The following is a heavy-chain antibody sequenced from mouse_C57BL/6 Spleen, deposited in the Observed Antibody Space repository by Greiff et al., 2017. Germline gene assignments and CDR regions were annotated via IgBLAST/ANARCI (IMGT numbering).Heavy chain of an antibody. V-gene: IGHV1-82*01. CDR2: IYPGDGDT. CDR1: GYAFSSSW. Sequence: QVQLQQSGPELVKPGASVKISCKASGYAFSSSWMNWVKQRPGKGLEWIGRIYPGDGDTNYNGKFKGKATLTADKSSSTAYMQLSSLTSEDSAVYFCARDGYGNLAYWGQGTLVTVSA. CDR3: ARDGYGNLAY. J-gene: IGHJ3*01. D-gene: IGHD2-10*02.